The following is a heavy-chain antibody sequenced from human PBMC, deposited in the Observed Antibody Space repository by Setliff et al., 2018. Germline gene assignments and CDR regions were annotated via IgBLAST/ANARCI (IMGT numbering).Heavy chain of an antibody. V-gene: IGHV1-69*10. Sequence: SVKVSCKVAGGTFSNHAISWVRQAPGQGLEWMGGVIPLLETSKYAQKFQGRVTITADQTTNTAHMEVSSLRSEDTAVYYCARDTRDKYDSSGYYLSLDSWGQGSLVTVSS. CDR1: GGTFSNHA. D-gene: IGHD3-22*01. CDR2: VIPLLETS. CDR3: ARDTRDKYDSSGYYLSLDS. J-gene: IGHJ4*02.